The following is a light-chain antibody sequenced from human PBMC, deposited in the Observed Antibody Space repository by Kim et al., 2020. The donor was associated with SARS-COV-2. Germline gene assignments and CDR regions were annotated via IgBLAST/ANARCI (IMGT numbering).Light chain of an antibody. CDR3: QQYDTYPLT. CDR1: QGIKNH. Sequence: GSVRKRVHNKCRASQGIKNHLAGCQQKPGKAPKSLIYDASTLQGGVPSRFSGSASGTDFTLTINSLQPEDFATYYCQQYDTYPLTVGGGTKVDIK. J-gene: IGKJ4*01. V-gene: IGKV1-16*01. CDR2: DAS.